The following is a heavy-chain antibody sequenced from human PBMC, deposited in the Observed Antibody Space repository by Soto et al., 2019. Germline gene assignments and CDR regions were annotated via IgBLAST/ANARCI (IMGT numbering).Heavy chain of an antibody. J-gene: IGHJ5*01. D-gene: IGHD2-15*01. V-gene: IGHV4-59*08. CDR2: IFSSGRT. CDR3: ARFGHCGGGGCHLDS. Sequence: QVQLQESGPGLVKPSETLSLTCTVSGGSINYYFWAWMRQPPGKGLEWIGDIFSSGRTNYNPSLKTRVTISVDTSKNQFSLNLASVAAADTAMYYCARFGHCGGGGCHLDSWGQGTLVTVSS. CDR1: GGSINYYF.